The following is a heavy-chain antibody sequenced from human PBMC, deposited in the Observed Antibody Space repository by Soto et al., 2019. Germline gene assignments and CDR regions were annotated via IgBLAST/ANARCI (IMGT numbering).Heavy chain of an antibody. Sequence: ASVKVSCKASGYTFTTYGISWVRQAPGQGLEWMGWISGYNGHTKYAQKFQGRVTMTTDTSTSTVYMGLRSLRSDDTAVYYCAREGEMPYYYYGLDVWGQGTTVTVSS. CDR3: AREGEMPYYYYGLDV. J-gene: IGHJ6*02. V-gene: IGHV1-18*01. CDR2: ISGYNGHT. CDR1: GYTFTTYG. D-gene: IGHD3-16*01.